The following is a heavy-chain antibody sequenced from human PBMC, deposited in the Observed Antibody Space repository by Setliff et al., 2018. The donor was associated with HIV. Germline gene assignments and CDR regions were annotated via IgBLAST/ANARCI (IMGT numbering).Heavy chain of an antibody. CDR1: GGSFGGFY. J-gene: IGHJ4*02. CDR3: ARGPPGSSIGYGGSG. D-gene: IGHD6-19*01. V-gene: IGHV4-34*01. Sequence: SETLSLTCAVYGGSFGGFYWNWIRQPPGKGLEWIGEINHSGSTNYNPSLKSRVTISVDTSKNQFSLRLSSVIAADTAVYYCARGPPGSSIGYGGSGWGQGTLVTVSS. CDR2: INHSGST.